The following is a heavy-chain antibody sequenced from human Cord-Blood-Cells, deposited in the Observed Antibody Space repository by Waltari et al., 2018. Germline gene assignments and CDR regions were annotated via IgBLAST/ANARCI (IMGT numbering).Heavy chain of an antibody. J-gene: IGHJ4*02. D-gene: IGHD2-2*02. CDR3: ARAGGRYCSSTSCYIFDY. CDR2: TYYRSKWYN. Sequence: QVQLQQSGPGLVKPSQTLSLTCAISGDSVSSNSAAWNWIRQSPSRGLEWLGMTYYRSKWYNDYAVSVKSRITINPDTSKNQFSLQLNSVTPEDTAVYYCARAGGRYCSSTSCYIFDYWGQGTLVTVSS. V-gene: IGHV6-1*01. CDR1: GDSVSSNSAA.